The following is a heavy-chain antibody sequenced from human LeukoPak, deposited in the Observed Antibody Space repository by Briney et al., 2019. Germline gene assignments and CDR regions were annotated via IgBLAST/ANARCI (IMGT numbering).Heavy chain of an antibody. CDR3: ARVRGYGGKYFDY. V-gene: IGHV4-39*07. CDR1: GGSISSSSYY. Sequence: SETLSLTCTVSGGSISSSSYYWGWIRQPPGKGLEGIGSIYYSGSTYYNPSLKSRVTISVDTSKNQFSLKLSSVTAAATAVYCCARVRGYGGKYFDYWGQGTLVTVSS. CDR2: IYYSGST. J-gene: IGHJ4*02. D-gene: IGHD4-23*01.